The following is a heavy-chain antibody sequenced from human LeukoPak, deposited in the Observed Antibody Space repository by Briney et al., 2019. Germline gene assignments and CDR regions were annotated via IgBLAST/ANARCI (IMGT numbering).Heavy chain of an antibody. Sequence: ASVKVSCKASGGTFSSYAISWVRQAPGQGLEWMGGIIPIFGTANYAQKFQGRVTITADESTSTAYMELSSLRSEDTAVFYCANGYSSRGVSSYHYLDVWGKGTTVTISS. CDR1: GGTFSSYA. V-gene: IGHV1-69*13. CDR3: ANGYSSRGVSSYHYLDV. J-gene: IGHJ6*03. D-gene: IGHD6-13*01. CDR2: IIPIFGTA.